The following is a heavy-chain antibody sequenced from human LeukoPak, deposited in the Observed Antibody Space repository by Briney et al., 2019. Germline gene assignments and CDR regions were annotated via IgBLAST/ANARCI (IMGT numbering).Heavy chain of an antibody. CDR1: GYTFTSYY. CDR3: ARVYDSGYDYYYFDY. J-gene: IGHJ4*02. V-gene: IGHV1-46*01. D-gene: IGHD5-12*01. CDR2: INPSGGST. Sequence: ASVKVSCEASGYTFTSYYMHWVRQAPGQGLEWMGIINPSGGSTSYAQKFQGRVTMTRDTSTSTVYMELSSLRSEDTAVYYCARVYDSGYDYYYFDYWGQGTLVTVSS.